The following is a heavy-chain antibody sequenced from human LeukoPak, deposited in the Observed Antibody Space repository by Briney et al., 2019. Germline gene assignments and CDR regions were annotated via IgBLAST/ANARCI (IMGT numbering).Heavy chain of an antibody. CDR1: GYTFTGYY. CDR2: INPNSGGT. V-gene: IGHV1-2*02. J-gene: IGHJ4*02. D-gene: IGHD4-17*01. CDR3: ARSDNYGDYLFNWVRRVEGRLIDY. Sequence: ASVKVSCKASGYTFTGYYMHWVRQAPGQGLEWMGWINPNSGGTNYAQKFQGRVTMTRDTSISTAYMELSGLRSDDTAVYYCARSDNYGDYLFNWVRRVEGRLIDYWGQGTLVTVSS.